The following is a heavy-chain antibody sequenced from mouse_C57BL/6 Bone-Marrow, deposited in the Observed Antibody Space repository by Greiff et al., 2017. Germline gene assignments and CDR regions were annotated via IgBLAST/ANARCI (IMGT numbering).Heavy chain of an antibody. CDR1: GYTFTSYG. CDR3: ASSRYAMDY. Sequence: QVQLQQSGAELARPGASVKLSCKASGYTFTSYGISWVKQRTGLGLAWIGEIYPRSGNTYYNEKFKGKATLTADKSSSTAYMELRSLTSEDSAVYFCASSRYAMDYWGQGTSVTVSS. J-gene: IGHJ4*01. V-gene: IGHV1-81*01. CDR2: IYPRSGNT. D-gene: IGHD6-1*01.